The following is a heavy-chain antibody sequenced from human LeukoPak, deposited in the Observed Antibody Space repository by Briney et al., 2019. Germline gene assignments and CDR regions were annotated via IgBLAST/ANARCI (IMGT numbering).Heavy chain of an antibody. J-gene: IGHJ6*04. CDR1: GGSFSGYY. Sequence: SETLSLTCAVYGGSFSGYYWSWIRQPPAKGLEWIGEINHSGSTNYNPSLKSRVTISVDTSKNQFSLKLSSVTAADTAVYYCARGYCSGGSCYYYYGMDVWGKGTTVTVSS. CDR3: ARGYCSGGSCYYYYGMDV. CDR2: INHSGST. V-gene: IGHV4-34*01. D-gene: IGHD2-15*01.